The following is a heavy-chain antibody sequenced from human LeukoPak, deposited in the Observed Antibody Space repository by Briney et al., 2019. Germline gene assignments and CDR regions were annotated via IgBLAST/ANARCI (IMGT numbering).Heavy chain of an antibody. V-gene: IGHV1-3*01. J-gene: IGHJ4*02. CDR1: GHTFTSYA. D-gene: IGHD3-10*01. Sequence: GASVKVPCKAPGHTFTSYAMHWVRQAPGQRLEWMGWINAGNGNTKYSQKFQGRVTITRDTSASTAYMELSSLRSEDTAVYYCARVGGSGSYYYLDYFDYWGQGTLVTVSS. CDR3: ARVGGSGSYYYLDYFDY. CDR2: INAGNGNT.